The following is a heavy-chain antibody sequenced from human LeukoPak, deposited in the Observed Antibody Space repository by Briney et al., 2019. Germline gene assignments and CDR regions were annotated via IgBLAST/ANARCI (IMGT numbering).Heavy chain of an antibody. CDR2: ISWNSGSI. CDR1: GFIFNNYA. Sequence: GGSLRLSCAGSGFIFNNYAMHWVRQPPGKGLEWVSGISWNSGSIDYADSVKGRFTISRDNAKNSLYLQMNSLRAEDTAVYYCARDARLGHDYWGQGTLVTVSS. D-gene: IGHD3-16*01. J-gene: IGHJ4*02. V-gene: IGHV3-9*01. CDR3: ARDARLGHDY.